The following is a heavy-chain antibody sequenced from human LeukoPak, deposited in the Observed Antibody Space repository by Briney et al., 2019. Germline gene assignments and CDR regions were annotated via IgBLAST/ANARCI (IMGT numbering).Heavy chain of an antibody. CDR3: ANLMRGYSGYADY. Sequence: GASVKVSCKASGYTFTSYGISWVRQAPGQGLEWMGWINPNSGGTNYAQKFQGRVTMTRDTSISTAYMELSRLRSDDTAVYYCANLMRGYSGYADYWGQGTLVTVSS. V-gene: IGHV1-2*02. CDR1: GYTFTSYG. D-gene: IGHD5-12*01. CDR2: INPNSGGT. J-gene: IGHJ4*02.